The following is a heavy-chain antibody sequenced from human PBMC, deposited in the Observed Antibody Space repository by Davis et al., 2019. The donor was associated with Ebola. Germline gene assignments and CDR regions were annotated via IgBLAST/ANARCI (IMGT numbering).Heavy chain of an antibody. CDR2: IYPGDSDT. CDR3: ASLRRSITGFDDGYDI. D-gene: IGHD3-9*01. V-gene: IGHV5-51*01. Sequence: PGGSLRLSCEGSGYRFTSYWIAWVRQMPGKGLEWMGIIYPGDSDTRYSPSFLGQVTISADKSISTAYLQWSSLKASDTAIYYCASLRRSITGFDDGYDIWGQGTMVTVSS. J-gene: IGHJ3*02. CDR1: GYRFTSYW.